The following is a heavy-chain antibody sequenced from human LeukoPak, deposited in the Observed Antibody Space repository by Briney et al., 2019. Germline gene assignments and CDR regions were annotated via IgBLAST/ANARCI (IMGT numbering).Heavy chain of an antibody. Sequence: GGSLRLSCAVSGFTFSSYAMHWVRQAPGKGLEWVSGISWNSGSIGYADSVKGRFTISRDNAKNSLYLQMNSLRAEDTALYYCAKDINPLVGATPTYYFDYWGQGTLVTVSS. CDR3: AKDINPLVGATPTYYFDY. CDR1: GFTFSSYA. J-gene: IGHJ4*02. V-gene: IGHV3-9*01. D-gene: IGHD1-26*01. CDR2: ISWNSGSI.